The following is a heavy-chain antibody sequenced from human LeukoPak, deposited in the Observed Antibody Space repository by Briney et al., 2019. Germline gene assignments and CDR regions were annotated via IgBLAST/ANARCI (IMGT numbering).Heavy chain of an antibody. CDR3: ARRGGGPYYYYMDV. J-gene: IGHJ6*03. D-gene: IGHD3-16*01. CDR1: GYSISSGYY. Sequence: PSETLSLTCAVSGYSISSGYYWGWIRQPPGKGREGTGSIYHSGSTYYNPSLKSRVTISVDTSKNQFSLKPSSVTAADTAVYYCARRGGGPYYYYMDVWGKGTTVTVSS. V-gene: IGHV4-38-2*01. CDR2: IYHSGST.